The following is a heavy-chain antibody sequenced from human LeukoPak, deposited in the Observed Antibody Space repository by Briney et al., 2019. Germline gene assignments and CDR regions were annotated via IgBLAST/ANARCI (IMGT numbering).Heavy chain of an antibody. CDR2: IYNSGST. D-gene: IGHD6-6*01. CDR1: GDSFSYFY. V-gene: IGHV4-59*08. J-gene: IGHJ5*02. CDR3: ARGEYSSSAFAP. Sequence: SETLSLTCTVSGDSFSYFYWSWIRQPPGKGLEWIGYIYNSGSTNYNPSLKSRVTISVDTSKNQFSLKLSSVTAADTAVYYCARGEYSSSAFAPWGQGTLVTVSS.